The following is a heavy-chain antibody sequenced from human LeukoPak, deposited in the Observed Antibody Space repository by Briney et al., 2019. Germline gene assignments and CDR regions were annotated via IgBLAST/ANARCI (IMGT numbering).Heavy chain of an antibody. CDR3: ARAKWGYAFEI. CDR1: RGSISSDF. CDR2: IFYSGST. J-gene: IGHJ3*02. V-gene: IGHV4-59*01. D-gene: IGHD7-27*01. Sequence: SETLSLTCTVSRGSISSDFWSWIRQPPGKGLQWIGHIFYSGSTNYNPSLKSRVTISMDTSKTQSSLKLTSVTAADTAVYYCARAKWGYAFEIWGQGTMVTVSS.